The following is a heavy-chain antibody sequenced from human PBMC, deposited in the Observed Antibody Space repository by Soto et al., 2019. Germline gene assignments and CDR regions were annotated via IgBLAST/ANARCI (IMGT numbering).Heavy chain of an antibody. CDR3: ARANPKSFYDILTGSDAFDI. J-gene: IGHJ3*02. Sequence: PSGGLSLTCAVSGGSISSSNWWSWVRQPPGKGLEWIGEIYHSGSSHYNPSLKRRVTIPVDKSKNQFSLKLSSVTAADTAVYYCARANPKSFYDILTGSDAFDIWGQGTMVT. D-gene: IGHD3-9*01. V-gene: IGHV4-4*02. CDR2: IYHSGSS. CDR1: GGSISSSNW.